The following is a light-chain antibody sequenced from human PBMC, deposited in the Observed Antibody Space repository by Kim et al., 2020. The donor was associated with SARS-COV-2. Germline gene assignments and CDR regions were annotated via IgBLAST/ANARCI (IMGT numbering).Light chain of an antibody. CDR3: NSRDNSADRLGV. V-gene: IGLV3-19*01. CDR2: NKN. Sequence: LRQTVRITCQGDSIRKYYGAWYQQKPAQAPILLIYNKNNRPSGIPDRFSASTSGNTAYLTITGAQAEDEADYYCNSRDNSADRLGVFGGGTQLTVL. CDR1: SIRKYY. J-gene: IGLJ3*02.